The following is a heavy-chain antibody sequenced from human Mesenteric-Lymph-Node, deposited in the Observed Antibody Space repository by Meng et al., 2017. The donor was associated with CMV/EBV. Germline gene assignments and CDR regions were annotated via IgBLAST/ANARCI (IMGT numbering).Heavy chain of an antibody. Sequence: GGSLRLSCAASGFTFSSYSMNWVRQAPGKGLEWVSSISSSSSYIYYADSVKGRFTISRDNAKNSLYLQMNSLRAEDTAVYNCARAEYYDFWSGYLSQTNYFDYWGQGTLVTVSS. J-gene: IGHJ4*02. V-gene: IGHV3-21*01. CDR1: GFTFSSYS. CDR2: ISSSSSYI. D-gene: IGHD3-3*01. CDR3: ARAEYYDFWSGYLSQTNYFDY.